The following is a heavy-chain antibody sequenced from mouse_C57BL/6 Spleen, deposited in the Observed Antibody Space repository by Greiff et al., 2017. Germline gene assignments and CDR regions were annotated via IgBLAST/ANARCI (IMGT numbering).Heavy chain of an antibody. CDR3: ARDYYGSSYHYAMDD. V-gene: IGHV14-3*01. CDR1: GFNIKNTY. CDR2: IDPANGNT. Sequence: VQLQQSVAELVRPGASVKLSCTASGFNIKNTYMHWVKQRPEQGLEWIGRIDPANGNTKYTPKFQGKATITADKSSNTAYLQLSSLTSEDTAIYYCARDYYGSSYHYAMDDWGQGTSVTVSS. J-gene: IGHJ4*01. D-gene: IGHD1-1*01.